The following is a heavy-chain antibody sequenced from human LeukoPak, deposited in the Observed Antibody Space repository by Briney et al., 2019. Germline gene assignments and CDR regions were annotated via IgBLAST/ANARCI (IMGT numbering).Heavy chain of an antibody. Sequence: GASVKVSCKVSGYTLTELSMHWVRQAPGKGLEWMGGFDPEDGETIYAQKLQGRVTMTTDTSTSTAYMELRSLRSDDTAVYYCARDIVVVPAAIRYYYYGMDVWGQGTTVTVSS. V-gene: IGHV1-24*01. J-gene: IGHJ6*02. CDR1: GYTLTELS. CDR2: FDPEDGET. D-gene: IGHD2-2*02. CDR3: ARDIVVVPAAIRYYYYGMDV.